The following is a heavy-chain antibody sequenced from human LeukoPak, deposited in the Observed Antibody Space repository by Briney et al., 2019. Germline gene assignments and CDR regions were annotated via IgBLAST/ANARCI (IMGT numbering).Heavy chain of an antibody. CDR3: ARKRDGYNCFDS. D-gene: IGHD5-24*01. Sequence: SETLSLTCAVYGGSFSGYYWSWIRQSPGKGLEWIGEINHGGSTNFNASLKSQVTLSVDTSKNQFSLNLNSVTAADTAVYYCARKRDGYNCFDSWGQGTLVTVSS. J-gene: IGHJ4*02. CDR2: INHGGST. V-gene: IGHV4-34*01. CDR1: GGSFSGYY.